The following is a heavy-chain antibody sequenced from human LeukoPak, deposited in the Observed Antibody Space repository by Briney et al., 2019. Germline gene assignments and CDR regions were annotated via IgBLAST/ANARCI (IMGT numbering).Heavy chain of an antibody. CDR3: ARPYYYDSRIDH. J-gene: IGHJ5*02. Sequence: SETLSLTCTVSGGSISSGDYYWSWIRQPPGKGLEWIAYMYYSGSTYYNPSLKSRVTMSADTSKNQLSLKLSSVTAADTAVYYCARPYYYDSRIDHWGQGILVTVSS. CDR1: GGSISSGDYY. CDR2: MYYSGST. D-gene: IGHD3-22*01. V-gene: IGHV4-30-4*01.